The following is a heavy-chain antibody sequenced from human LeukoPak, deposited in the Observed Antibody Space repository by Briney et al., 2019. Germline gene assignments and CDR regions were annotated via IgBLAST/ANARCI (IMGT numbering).Heavy chain of an antibody. D-gene: IGHD6-19*01. Sequence: GGSLRLSCAASGFTFSTSWMTWVRQAPGKGLDWLGNINPDGSRINYVDSVKGRFTFSRDNAKNSLYLQMNSLRAEDTAMYYCAKDDLVGGWPFDYWGQGTLVTVSS. J-gene: IGHJ4*02. V-gene: IGHV3-7*01. CDR1: GFTFSTSW. CDR2: INPDGSRI. CDR3: AKDDLVGGWPFDY.